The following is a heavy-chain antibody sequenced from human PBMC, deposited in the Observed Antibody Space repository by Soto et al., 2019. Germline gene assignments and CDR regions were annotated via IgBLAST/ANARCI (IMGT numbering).Heavy chain of an antibody. Sequence: LSLTCAISGDSVSSNSAAWNWIRQSPARGLEWLGRTYYRSKWYNDYVVSMKSRLTINPDTSKNQFSLQLNSVTPEDTAVYYCARGSDSSFDYWGQGSLVTVSS. CDR1: GDSVSSNSAA. CDR2: TYYRSKWYN. D-gene: IGHD2-21*02. J-gene: IGHJ4*02. CDR3: ARGSDSSFDY. V-gene: IGHV6-1*01.